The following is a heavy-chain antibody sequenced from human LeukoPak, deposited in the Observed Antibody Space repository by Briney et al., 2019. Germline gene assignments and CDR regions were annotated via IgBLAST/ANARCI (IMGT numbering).Heavy chain of an antibody. D-gene: IGHD5-18*01. CDR3: ARGRRGYSYGVFDY. V-gene: IGHV4-34*01. Sequence: SETLSLTCAVYGGSFSGYYWSWIRQPPGKGLEWIGKINHSGSTNYNPSLKSRVTISVDTSKNQFSLKLSSVTAADTAVYYCARGRRGYSYGVFDYWGQGTLVTVSS. J-gene: IGHJ4*02. CDR2: INHSGST. CDR1: GGSFSGYY.